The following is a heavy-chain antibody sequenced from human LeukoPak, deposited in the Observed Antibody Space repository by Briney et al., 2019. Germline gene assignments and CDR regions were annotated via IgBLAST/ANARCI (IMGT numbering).Heavy chain of an antibody. CDR2: IYTSGST. V-gene: IGHV4-4*07. CDR3: ARDMNVVVPAAIGDWFDP. D-gene: IGHD2-2*01. J-gene: IGHJ5*02. CDR1: GGSISSYY. Sequence: SETLSLTCTVSGGSISSYYWSWIRLPAGKGLEWIGRIYTSGSTNYNPSLKSRVTMSVDTSKNQFSLKLRSVTAADTAVYYCARDMNVVVPAAIGDWFDPWRQGTLVTVSS.